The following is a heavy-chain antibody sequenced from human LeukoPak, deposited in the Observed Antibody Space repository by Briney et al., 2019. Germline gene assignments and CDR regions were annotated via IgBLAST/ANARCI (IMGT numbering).Heavy chain of an antibody. CDR3: ASWGEGALDN. D-gene: IGHD1-26*01. CDR2: ISGTSSYI. J-gene: IGHJ4*02. V-gene: IGHV3-21*01. Sequence: GGSLRLSCAASGFTFSTYIMTWVRQAPGKGLEWVSSISGTSSYIYYADSVKGRFTISRDNAKNSLHLQMNSLRVEDTGVYYCASWGEGALDNWGQGTLVTVSS. CDR1: GFTFSTYI.